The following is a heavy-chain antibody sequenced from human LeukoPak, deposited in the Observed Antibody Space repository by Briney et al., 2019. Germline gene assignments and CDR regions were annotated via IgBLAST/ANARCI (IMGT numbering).Heavy chain of an antibody. CDR3: ARDREVVSIFAGMDV. V-gene: IGHV3-33*01. Sequence: GGSLRLSCAASGFTFSNYGMHWVRQAPGKGLEWVALIWYDGSNEYYADSVKGRFTISRDNSKNTLYLQMNTLRAEDTAVYYCARDREVVSIFAGMDVWGQGTTVTVSS. CDR2: IWYDGSNE. J-gene: IGHJ6*02. CDR1: GFTFSNYG. D-gene: IGHD3-22*01.